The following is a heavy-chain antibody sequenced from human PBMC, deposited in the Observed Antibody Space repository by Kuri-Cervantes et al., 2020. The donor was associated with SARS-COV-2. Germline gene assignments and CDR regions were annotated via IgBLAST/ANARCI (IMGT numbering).Heavy chain of an antibody. D-gene: IGHD3-22*01. CDR1: GESVPSNSAA. V-gene: IGHV6-1*01. CDR2: TYYNSQWYT. Sequence: SETLSLTCAISGESVPSNSAAWDWIRRSPSRGLEWLGRTYYNSQWYTDYSPSVKSRIIIRSDTSKNHVSLQLNSVTPEDTAVYYCAREQISLIVLQSGTFAIWGQGTMVTVSS. CDR3: AREQISLIVLQSGTFAI. J-gene: IGHJ3*02.